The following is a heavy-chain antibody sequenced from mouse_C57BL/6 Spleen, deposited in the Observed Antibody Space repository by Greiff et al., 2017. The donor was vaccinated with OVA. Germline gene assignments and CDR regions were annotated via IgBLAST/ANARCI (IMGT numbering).Heavy chain of an antibody. D-gene: IGHD3-2*02. V-gene: IGHV1-69*01. CDR2: IDPSDSYT. CDR3: AIFSDSSGYGFAY. J-gene: IGHJ3*01. CDR1: GYTFTSYW. Sequence: VQLQQPGAELVMPGASVKLSCKASGYTFTSYWMHWVKQRPGQGLEWIGEIDPSDSYTNYNQKFKGKSTLTVDKSSSTAYMQLSSLTSEDSAVFYCAIFSDSSGYGFAYWGQGTLVTVSA.